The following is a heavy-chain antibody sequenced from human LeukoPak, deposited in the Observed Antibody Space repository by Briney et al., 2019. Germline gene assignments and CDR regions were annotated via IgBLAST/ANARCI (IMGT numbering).Heavy chain of an antibody. CDR3: ARTDKGNYYYGMDV. Sequence: GGSLRLSCAASGFTFSSYAMHWVRQAPGKGLEWVAVISYDGSNKYYADSVKGRFTISRDNSKNTLYLQMNSLRAGDTAVYYCARTDKGNYYYGMDVWGQGTTVTVSS. CDR1: GFTFSSYA. CDR2: ISYDGSNK. J-gene: IGHJ6*02. V-gene: IGHV3-30-3*01. D-gene: IGHD3-10*01.